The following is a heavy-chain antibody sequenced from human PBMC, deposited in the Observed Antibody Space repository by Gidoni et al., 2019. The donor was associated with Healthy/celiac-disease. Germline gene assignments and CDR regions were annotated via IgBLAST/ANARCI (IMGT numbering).Heavy chain of an antibody. CDR2: ISSSSSYT. Sequence: QVQLVESGGGLVKPGGSLRLSCAASGFTFSDYYMSWIRQAPGKGLEWVSYISSSSSYTNYADSVKGRFTISRDNAKNSLYLQMNSLRAEDTAVYYCARDYRDYYDSSGYYSEFDYWGQGTLVTVSS. D-gene: IGHD3-22*01. CDR3: ARDYRDYYDSSGYYSEFDY. CDR1: GFTFSDYY. J-gene: IGHJ4*02. V-gene: IGHV3-11*06.